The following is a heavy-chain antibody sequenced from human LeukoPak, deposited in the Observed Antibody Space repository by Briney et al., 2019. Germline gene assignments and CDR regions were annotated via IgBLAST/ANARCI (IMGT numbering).Heavy chain of an antibody. Sequence: SETLSLTCTVSGGSISSYYWSWIRQPPGKGLEWIGYIYYSGSTNYNPSLKSRVTISVDTSKNQFSLKLSSVTAADTAVYYCAREGYDSSGYYSGFDYWGQGTLVTVSS. CDR1: GGSISSYY. CDR2: IYYSGST. J-gene: IGHJ4*02. CDR3: AREGYDSSGYYSGFDY. D-gene: IGHD3-22*01. V-gene: IGHV4-59*01.